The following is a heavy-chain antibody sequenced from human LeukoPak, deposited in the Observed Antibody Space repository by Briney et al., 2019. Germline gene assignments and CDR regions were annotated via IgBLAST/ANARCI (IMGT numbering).Heavy chain of an antibody. CDR2: VDQDGSEK. CDR3: ARGWASSRRKAFDI. J-gene: IGHJ3*02. Sequence: PGGSLRLSCAASGFTVSSNYMSWVRQAPGKGLEWVANVDQDGSEKYYVGSVKGRFTISRDNAKNSLYLQMNSLRVEDTAVYYCARGWASSRRKAFDIWGQGTMVTVSS. V-gene: IGHV3-7*03. CDR1: GFTVSSNY. D-gene: IGHD3-16*01.